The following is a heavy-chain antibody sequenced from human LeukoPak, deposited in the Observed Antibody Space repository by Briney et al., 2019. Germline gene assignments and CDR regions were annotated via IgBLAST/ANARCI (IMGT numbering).Heavy chain of an antibody. Sequence: PGGSLRLSCAASGFTVSSNYMSWVRQAPGKGLEWVSVIYSGGSTYYADSVKGRFTISRDNSKNTLYLQMNSLRAEDTAVYYCASLRYFDWLFDYWGQGTLVTASS. V-gene: IGHV3-66*01. D-gene: IGHD3-9*01. CDR2: IYSGGST. CDR1: GFTVSSNY. J-gene: IGHJ4*02. CDR3: ASLRYFDWLFDY.